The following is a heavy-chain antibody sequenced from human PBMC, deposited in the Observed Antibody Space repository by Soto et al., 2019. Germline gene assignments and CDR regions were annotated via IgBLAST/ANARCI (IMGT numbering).Heavy chain of an antibody. CDR2: INAGNGNT. CDR1: GYTFTSYA. D-gene: IGHD2-15*01. V-gene: IGHV1-3*01. CDR3: ARGSGIYHYYGMDV. Sequence: ASVKVSCKASGYTFTSYAMHWVRQAPGQRLEWMGWINAGNGNTKYSQKFQGRVTITRDTSASTAYMELSSLRSEDTAVYYCARGSGIYHYYGMDVWGQGTTVTVSS. J-gene: IGHJ6*02.